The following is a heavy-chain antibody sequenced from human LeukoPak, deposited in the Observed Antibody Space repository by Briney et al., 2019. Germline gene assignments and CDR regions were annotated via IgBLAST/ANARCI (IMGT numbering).Heavy chain of an antibody. V-gene: IGHV4-34*01. J-gene: IGHJ4*02. CDR1: AASFSGYY. D-gene: IGHD5-12*01. CDR3: ARGYSGYDPFDY. CDR2: INHSGST. Sequence: PSETLSLTCAVYAASFSGYYWSWIRQPPGKGLEWIGEINHSGSTNYNPSLKSRVAISVDTSKNQFSLKLSSVTAADTAVYSCARGYSGYDPFDYWGQGTLVTVSS.